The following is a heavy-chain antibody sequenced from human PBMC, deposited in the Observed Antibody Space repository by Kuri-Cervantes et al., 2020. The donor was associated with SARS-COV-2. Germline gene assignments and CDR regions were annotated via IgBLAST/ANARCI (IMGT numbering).Heavy chain of an antibody. CDR1: GFTFSSCE. CDR3: ARDLWVYYFDY. J-gene: IGHJ4*02. D-gene: IGHD1-26*01. V-gene: IGHV3-48*03. Sequence: GGSLRLSCAASGFTFSSCEMNWVRQAPGKGLEWVSYISSSGSTIYYADSVKGRFTISRDNTKNSLYLQMNSLRAEDTAVYYCARDLWVYYFDYWGQGTLVTVSS. CDR2: ISSSGSTI.